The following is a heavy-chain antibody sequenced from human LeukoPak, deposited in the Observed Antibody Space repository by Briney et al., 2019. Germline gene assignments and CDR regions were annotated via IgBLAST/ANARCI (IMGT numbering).Heavy chain of an antibody. Sequence: PSRTLSLTCAISGGSISSNNWWSWIRQPPGKGLEWIGEIYHGGSTNYNPSLKSRVTISVDKSKNQFSLKLTSVTAADTAMYYCARRLAVASYGVDVWGQGTTVTVFS. CDR1: GGSISSNNW. V-gene: IGHV4-4*02. J-gene: IGHJ6*02. D-gene: IGHD6-19*01. CDR3: ARRLAVASYGVDV. CDR2: IYHGGST.